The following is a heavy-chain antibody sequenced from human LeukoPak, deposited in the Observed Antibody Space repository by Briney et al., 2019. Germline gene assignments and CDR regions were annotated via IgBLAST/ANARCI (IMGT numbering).Heavy chain of an antibody. CDR3: ARQIRWDDAFDI. Sequence: SETLSLTCTVSGGSISSYYWSWIRQPPGKGLEWIGYMYYSGSANYNPSLKSRVTISVDTSKNQFSLKLSSVTAADTAVYYCARQIRWDDAFDIWGQGTKVTVSS. J-gene: IGHJ3*02. V-gene: IGHV4-59*08. D-gene: IGHD1-26*01. CDR2: MYYSGSA. CDR1: GGSISSYY.